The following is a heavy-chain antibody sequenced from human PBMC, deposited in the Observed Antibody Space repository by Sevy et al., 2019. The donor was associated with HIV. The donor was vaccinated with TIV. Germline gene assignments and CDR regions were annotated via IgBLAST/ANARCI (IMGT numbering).Heavy chain of an antibody. CDR2: VSGSGGSK. Sequence: GGSLRLSCAASGFTFGTYAMNWVRQAPGKGLEWVSTVSGSGGSKYHADSVKGRFTISRDNSKNTLFLQMNSLRAEDTAVYYCAKHAVGGHLSHTDYWGQRTLVTVSS. CDR1: GFTFGTYA. D-gene: IGHD3-10*01. V-gene: IGHV3-23*01. J-gene: IGHJ4*02. CDR3: AKHAVGGHLSHTDY.